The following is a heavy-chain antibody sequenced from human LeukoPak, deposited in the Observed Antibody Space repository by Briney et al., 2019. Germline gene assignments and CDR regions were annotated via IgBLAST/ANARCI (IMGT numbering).Heavy chain of an antibody. V-gene: IGHV1-2*02. D-gene: IGHD6-13*01. CDR1: GYTFTGYY. CDR2: INPNSGGT. Sequence: ASVKVSCKASGYTFTGYYMHWVRQAPGQGLEWMGWINPNSGGTNYAQKFQGRVTMTRDTSISTAYMELSRLRSDDTAVYYCARAEGGIHSSSWYAAFDIWGQGTMVTVSS. J-gene: IGHJ3*02. CDR3: ARAEGGIHSSSWYAAFDI.